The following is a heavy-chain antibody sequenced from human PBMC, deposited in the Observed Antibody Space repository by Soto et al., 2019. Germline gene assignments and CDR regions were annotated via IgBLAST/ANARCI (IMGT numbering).Heavy chain of an antibody. CDR3: ARGRTGTTYYFDF. J-gene: IGHJ4*02. D-gene: IGHD1-1*01. CDR2: INPNSGGT. V-gene: IGHV1-2*02. Sequence: DSVKGSCKASGDTFTGYYLHWVRQAPGQGLEWMGWINPNSGGTNYAQKFQGRVTMTRDTSISTAYMELSRLRSDDTAVYYCARGRTGTTYYFDFWGQGTWVSVSS. CDR1: GDTFTGYY.